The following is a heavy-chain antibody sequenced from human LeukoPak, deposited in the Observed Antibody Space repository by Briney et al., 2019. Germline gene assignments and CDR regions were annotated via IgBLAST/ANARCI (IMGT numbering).Heavy chain of an antibody. CDR3: ARRIAASNYFDP. CDR1: GYSFSSYW. Sequence: GESLKISCKGSGYSFSSYWIGWVRQMPGKGLEWMGIIYPGDSETKYSPSYEGQVTISADKSISTAYLQWSSLKASDTAMYYCARRIAASNYFDPWGQGTLVTVSS. CDR2: IYPGDSET. D-gene: IGHD6-13*01. J-gene: IGHJ5*02. V-gene: IGHV5-51*01.